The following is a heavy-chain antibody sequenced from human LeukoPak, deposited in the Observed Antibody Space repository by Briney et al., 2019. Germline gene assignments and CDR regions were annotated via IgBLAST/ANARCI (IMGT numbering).Heavy chain of an antibody. V-gene: IGHV4-34*01. J-gene: IGHJ3*02. CDR2: INHSGST. Sequence: SETLSLTCAVYGGSFSGYYWSWIRQPPGKGLEWIGEINHSGSTNYNPSLKSRVTISVDTSKNQFSLKLSSVTAADTAVYYCARASIVVVPAAELQGVGAFDIWGQGTMVTVSS. CDR3: ARASIVVVPAAELQGVGAFDI. D-gene: IGHD2-2*01. CDR1: GGSFSGYY.